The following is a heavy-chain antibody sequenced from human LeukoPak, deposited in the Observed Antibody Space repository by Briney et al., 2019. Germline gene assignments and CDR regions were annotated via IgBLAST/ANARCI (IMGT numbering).Heavy chain of an antibody. D-gene: IGHD5-24*01. CDR1: GFTLSSYA. V-gene: IGHV3-23*01. Sequence: GGSLRLSCAASGFTLSSYAMSWVRQTPGKGLEWVSAISGSGGSTYYADSVKGRFTISRDNSKNTLYLQMNSLRAEDTAVYYCAKPLEMATITSFDYWGQGTLVTVSS. CDR3: AKPLEMATITSFDY. J-gene: IGHJ4*02. CDR2: ISGSGGST.